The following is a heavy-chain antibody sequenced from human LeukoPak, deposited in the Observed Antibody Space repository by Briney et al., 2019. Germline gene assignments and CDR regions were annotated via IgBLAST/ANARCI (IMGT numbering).Heavy chain of an antibody. V-gene: IGHV3-43D*03. CDR3: AKDVEGAVDY. CDR2: ISWDGGST. CDR1: GFTFDDYA. D-gene: IGHD1-26*01. J-gene: IGHJ4*02. Sequence: GGSLRLSCAASGFTFDDYAMHWVRQAPGKGLERVSLISWDGGSTYYADSVKGRFTISRDNSKNSLYLQMNSLRAEDTALYYCAKDVEGAVDYWGQGTLVTVSS.